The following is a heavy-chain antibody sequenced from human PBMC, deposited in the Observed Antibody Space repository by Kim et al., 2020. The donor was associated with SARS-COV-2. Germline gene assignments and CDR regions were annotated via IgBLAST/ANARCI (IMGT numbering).Heavy chain of an antibody. V-gene: IGHV3-21*01. J-gene: IGHJ4*02. CDR3: AGDSSGWFYFDY. Sequence: SYADSVKGRFTISRDKAKNSLYLQMNGLRAEDTAVYCCAGDSSGWFYFDYWGQGTLVTVSS. D-gene: IGHD6-19*01.